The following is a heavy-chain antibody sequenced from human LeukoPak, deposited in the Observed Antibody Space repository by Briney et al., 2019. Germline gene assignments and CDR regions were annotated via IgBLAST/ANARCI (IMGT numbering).Heavy chain of an antibody. D-gene: IGHD4-23*01. CDR1: EYTFTGYY. CDR2: MNPNSGNT. J-gene: IGHJ4*02. V-gene: IGHV1-8*03. Sequence: ASVKVSCKTSEYTFTGYYIHWVRQAPGQGLEWMGWMNPNSGNTGYAQKFQGRVTITRNTSISTAYMELSSLRSEDTAMYYCARERFDYGGTLHYFDYWGQGTLVTVSS. CDR3: ARERFDYGGTLHYFDY.